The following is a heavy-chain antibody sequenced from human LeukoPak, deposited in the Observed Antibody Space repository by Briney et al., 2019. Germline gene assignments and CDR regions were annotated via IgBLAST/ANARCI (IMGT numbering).Heavy chain of an antibody. Sequence: GRSLRLSCAASGFTFSSYGMHWVRQAPGKGLEWVAVISYDGSNKYYADSVKGRFTISRDNAKNSLYLQMNSLRAEDTAVYYCARDRGAVAGQYFDYWGQGTLVTVSS. CDR3: ARDRGAVAGQYFDY. J-gene: IGHJ4*02. CDR2: ISYDGSNK. CDR1: GFTFSSYG. D-gene: IGHD6-19*01. V-gene: IGHV3-30*03.